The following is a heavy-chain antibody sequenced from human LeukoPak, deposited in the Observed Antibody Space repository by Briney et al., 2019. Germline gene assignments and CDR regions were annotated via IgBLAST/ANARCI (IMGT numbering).Heavy chain of an antibody. D-gene: IGHD4/OR15-4a*01. Sequence: SETLSLTCTVSGGSISTYYWSWIRRPAGKGLEWIGRIYSTGSTNYNPSLKSRVTMSVDTSKNQFSLKLTSVTAADTAVYYCARAKDNYRGNDAFDIWGQGTVVTVSS. CDR1: GGSISTYY. J-gene: IGHJ3*02. V-gene: IGHV4-4*07. CDR3: ARAKDNYRGNDAFDI. CDR2: IYSTGST.